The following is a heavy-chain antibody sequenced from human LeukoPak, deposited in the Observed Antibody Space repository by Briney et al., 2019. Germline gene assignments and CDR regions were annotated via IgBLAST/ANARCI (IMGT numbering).Heavy chain of an antibody. D-gene: IGHD6-19*01. CDR1: GFTFSTYA. CDR2: ISDSGANT. Sequence: GGSLRLSCAASGFTFSTYAMSWVRQATGKGLEWVSTISDSGANTYYADSVRGRFTISRDNSKNTLYLQKNSLRADDTAVYYCAKSMTLQWRGFFDLWGRGTHVTVSS. V-gene: IGHV3-23*01. CDR3: AKSMTLQWRGFFDL. J-gene: IGHJ2*01.